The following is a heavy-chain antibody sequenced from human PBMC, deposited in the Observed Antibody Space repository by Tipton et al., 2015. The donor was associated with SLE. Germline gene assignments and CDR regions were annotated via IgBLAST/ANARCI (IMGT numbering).Heavy chain of an antibody. D-gene: IGHD1-20*01. CDR1: GGSISSYY. J-gene: IGHJ5*02. V-gene: IGHV4-34*01. CDR2: INHSGST. CDR3: ATAGITGTPGWFDP. Sequence: TLSLTCTVSGGSISSYYWSWIRQPPGKGLEWIGEINHSGSTNYNPSLKSRVTISVDTSKNQFSLKLSSVTAADTAVYYCATAGITGTPGWFDPWGQGTLVTVSS.